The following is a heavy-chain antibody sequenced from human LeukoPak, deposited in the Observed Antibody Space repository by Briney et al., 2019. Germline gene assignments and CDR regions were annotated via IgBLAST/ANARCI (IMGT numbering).Heavy chain of an antibody. V-gene: IGHV4-59*05. Sequence: SETLSLTCTVSGGSISSHYWSWIRQPPGKGLEWIGSIYYSGSTYYNPSLKSRVTISVDTSKNQFSLKLSSVTAADTAVYYCAFFDWLFPIDYWGQGTLVTVSS. J-gene: IGHJ4*02. CDR3: AFFDWLFPIDY. CDR1: GGSISSHY. CDR2: IYYSGST. D-gene: IGHD3-9*01.